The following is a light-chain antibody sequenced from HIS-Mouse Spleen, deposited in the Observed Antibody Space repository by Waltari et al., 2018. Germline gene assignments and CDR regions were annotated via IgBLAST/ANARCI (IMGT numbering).Light chain of an antibody. V-gene: IGLV2-11*01. CDR2: DVS. Sequence: QSALTQPRSVSGSPGQSVTISCTGTSSDVGGYNYVSWYQQHPGKAPKLMIYDVSKRPAWVPDRFSGSKSGNTASLTISGLQAEDEADYYCCSYAGSYTLGVFGTGTKVTVL. J-gene: IGLJ1*01. CDR1: SSDVGGYNY. CDR3: CSYAGSYTLGV.